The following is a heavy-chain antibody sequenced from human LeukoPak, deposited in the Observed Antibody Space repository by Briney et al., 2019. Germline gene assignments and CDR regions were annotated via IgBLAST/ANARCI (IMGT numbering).Heavy chain of an antibody. D-gene: IGHD6-13*01. CDR1: GYTFNRFG. J-gene: IGHJ5*02. CDR2: ISAYDGNT. Sequence: ASVKVSCKASGYTFNRFGINWVRQAPGQGLEWLGWISAYDGNTNYAQNVQGRVTMTTDTSTSTAYMELRSLRYDDTAVYYCARDKVIATAGTPNWFDPWGQGTLVTVS. CDR3: ARDKVIATAGTPNWFDP. V-gene: IGHV1-18*01.